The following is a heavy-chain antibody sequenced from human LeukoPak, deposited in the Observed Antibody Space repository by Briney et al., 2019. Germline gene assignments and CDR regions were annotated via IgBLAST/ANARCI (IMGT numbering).Heavy chain of an antibody. CDR3: ARSRGSAILQYGMDV. CDR2: IYSSGGT. CDR1: GGSISSYY. V-gene: IGHV4-59*08. Sequence: PSETLSLTCNVSGGSISSYYWSWTRQPPGKGLEWIGYIYSSGGTNYNPSLKSRVNISVDTSKNQFSLKLTSVTAADTAVYYCARSRGSAILQYGMDVWGQGTTVTVSS. J-gene: IGHJ6*02. D-gene: IGHD1-26*01.